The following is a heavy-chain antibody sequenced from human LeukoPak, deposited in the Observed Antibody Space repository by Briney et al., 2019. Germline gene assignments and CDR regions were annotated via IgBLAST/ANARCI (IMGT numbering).Heavy chain of an antibody. CDR3: ARHAYYDSSGTTTADWFDP. V-gene: IGHV4-39*01. Sequence: SETLSLTCTVSGGSISSSSDYWGWIRQPPGKGLEWIGSIYYSGSTYYNPSLNNRVAQSVDTSKNQFALELSSVTAADTAVYYCARHAYYDSSGTTTADWFDPWGQGTLVTVSS. CDR2: IYYSGST. CDR1: GGSISSSSDY. J-gene: IGHJ5*02. D-gene: IGHD3-22*01.